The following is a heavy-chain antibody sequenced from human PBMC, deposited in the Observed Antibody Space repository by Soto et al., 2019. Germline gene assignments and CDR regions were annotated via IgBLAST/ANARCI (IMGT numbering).Heavy chain of an antibody. CDR3: ARGRIGAAF. CDR2: MSPNSGKT. Sequence: QVQLVQSGAEVKKPGASVRVTCKTSGYTFTDYDVSWVRQASGQGLEWMGWMSPNSGKTGYVAKFQGRVTMTANTSLSTAYMELHSLRSEDTAIYFCARGRIGAAFWGQGTLVTVSS. V-gene: IGHV1-8*01. J-gene: IGHJ4*02. CDR1: GYTFTDYD. D-gene: IGHD2-15*01.